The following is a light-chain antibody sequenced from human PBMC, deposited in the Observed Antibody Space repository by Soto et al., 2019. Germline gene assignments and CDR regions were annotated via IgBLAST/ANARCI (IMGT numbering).Light chain of an antibody. CDR2: NTN. V-gene: IGLV8-61*01. Sequence: QTVVTQVPSFSVSPGGTVTFTCGLSSGSVSTNYYPSWYQQTPGQAPRTLIYNTNSRSSGVPDRFSGSILGNKAALTITGAQADDESDYYCVLYMGLGISVFGGGTKLTVL. CDR1: SGSVSTNYY. CDR3: VLYMGLGISV. J-gene: IGLJ2*01.